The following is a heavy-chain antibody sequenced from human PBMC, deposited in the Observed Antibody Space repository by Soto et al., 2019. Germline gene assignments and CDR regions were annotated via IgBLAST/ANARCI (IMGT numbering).Heavy chain of an antibody. CDR3: AKDQDDILTGELGY. Sequence: QVQLVESGGGVVQPGRSLRLSCAASGFTFSSCGMHWVRQAPGKGLEWVAVISYDGSNKYYADSVKGRFTISRDNSKNTLYLQMNSLRAEDTAVYYCAKDQDDILTGELGYWGQGTLVTVSS. CDR2: ISYDGSNK. J-gene: IGHJ4*02. V-gene: IGHV3-30*18. CDR1: GFTFSSCG. D-gene: IGHD3-9*01.